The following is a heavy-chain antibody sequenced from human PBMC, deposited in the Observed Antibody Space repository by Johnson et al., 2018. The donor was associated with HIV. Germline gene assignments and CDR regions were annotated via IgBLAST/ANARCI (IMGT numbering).Heavy chain of an antibody. D-gene: IGHD3/OR15-3a*01. CDR1: GFTFSSYG. CDR2: ISYDGSNK. V-gene: IGHV3-30*18. J-gene: IGHJ3*02. CDR3: AKGFFELDDAFDI. Sequence: QVQLVESGGGVVQPGRSLRLSCAASGFTFSSYGMHWVRQAPGKGLECVAVISYDGSNKYYADSVKGRFTISRDNSKNTLYLQMNSLRAEDTAVYYCAKGFFELDDAFDIWGQGTMVTVCS.